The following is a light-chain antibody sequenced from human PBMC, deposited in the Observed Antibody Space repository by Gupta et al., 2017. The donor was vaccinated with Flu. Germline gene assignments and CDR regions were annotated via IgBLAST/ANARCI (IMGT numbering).Light chain of an antibody. CDR1: QSRLHRNGYNY. J-gene: IGKJ1*01. Sequence: IVLSPSPLSVSVTTGEPASISCRSSQSRLHRNGYNYLDWYLQKPGQSPQLLIYLGANRASGVPDRFSGSGSGTDCTLKISRVEAEDVGVYYCMQALQTPRTFGQGTKVEIK. V-gene: IGKV2-28*01. CDR2: LGA. CDR3: MQALQTPRT.